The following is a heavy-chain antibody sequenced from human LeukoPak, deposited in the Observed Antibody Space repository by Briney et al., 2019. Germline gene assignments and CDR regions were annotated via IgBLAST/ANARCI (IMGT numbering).Heavy chain of an antibody. CDR2: INAGNGNT. V-gene: IGHV1-3*01. CDR1: GGTFSSYA. CDR3: ARDFGESTLTNWFDP. J-gene: IGHJ5*02. D-gene: IGHD3-10*01. Sequence: ASVKVSCKASGGTFSSYAISWVRQAPGQRLEWMGWINAGNGNTKYSQKFQGRVTITRDTSASTAYMELSSLRSEDTAVYYCARDFGESTLTNWFDPWGQGTLVTVSS.